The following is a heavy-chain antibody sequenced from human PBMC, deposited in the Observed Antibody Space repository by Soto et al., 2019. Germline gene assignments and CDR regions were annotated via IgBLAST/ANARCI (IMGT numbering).Heavy chain of an antibody. J-gene: IGHJ6*02. V-gene: IGHV1-8*02. D-gene: IGHD1-26*01. Sequence: ASVKVSCKASGGTFSSDAISWVRQATGQRIEWMGWMNPNSGNTGYAQKFQGRVTMTRNTSISTAYMELSSLRSEDTAVDYCARECSGSYFRYYYYYYGMDVWGQGTTVTVSS. CDR3: ARECSGSYFRYYYYYYGMDV. CDR2: MNPNSGNT. CDR1: GGTFSSDA.